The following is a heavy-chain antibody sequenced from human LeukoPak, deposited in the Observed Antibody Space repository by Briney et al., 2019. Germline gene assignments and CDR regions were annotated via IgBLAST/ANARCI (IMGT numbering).Heavy chain of an antibody. V-gene: IGHV3-7*01. D-gene: IGHD5-18*01. CDR3: ARLRYTYGKNFDY. CDR1: GFAFKAYW. CDR2: IQQDGSEK. Sequence: GGSLRLSCEASGFAFKAYWMSWVRQAPGTGLEWVANIQQDGSEKNYVDSVKGRFTISRDNARNSLYLEMNSLRAEDTAVYYCARLRYTYGKNFDYWGQGTLVTVSS. J-gene: IGHJ4*02.